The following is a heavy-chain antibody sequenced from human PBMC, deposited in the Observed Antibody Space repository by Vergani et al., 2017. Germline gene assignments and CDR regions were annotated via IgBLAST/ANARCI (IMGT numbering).Heavy chain of an antibody. V-gene: IGHV4-39*01. D-gene: IGHD3-9*01. CDR3: ARTESFILRYFHWAL. CDR1: GGPITSSSYY. CDR2: IYHSWGA. Sequence: QLRLQESGPGLVKPSETLSLTCTVSGGPITSSSYYLGWIRQPPGKGLEWIGNIYHSWGAYYNPSLKGRVTISVDTSKNQFSLEVTSVTAAGTAIYFCARTESFILRYFHWALWGQGTLVTVSS. J-gene: IGHJ4*03.